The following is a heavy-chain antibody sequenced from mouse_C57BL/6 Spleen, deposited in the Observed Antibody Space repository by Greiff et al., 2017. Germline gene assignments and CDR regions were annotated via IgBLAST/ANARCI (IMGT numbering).Heavy chain of an antibody. J-gene: IGHJ3*01. V-gene: IGHV1-52*01. Sequence: QVQLQQRGAELVRPGSSVKLSCKASGYTFTSYWMHWVKQRPIQGLEWIGNIDPSDSETHYNQKFKDKATLTVDKSSRTAHMQLSTLTSEDSAVYYCARDYSNYLFAYWGQGTLVTVSA. CDR2: IDPSDSET. CDR3: ARDYSNYLFAY. CDR1: GYTFTSYW. D-gene: IGHD2-5*01.